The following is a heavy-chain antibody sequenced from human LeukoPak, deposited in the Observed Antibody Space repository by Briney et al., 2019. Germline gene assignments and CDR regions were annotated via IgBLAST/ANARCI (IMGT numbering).Heavy chain of an antibody. V-gene: IGHV4-39*01. CDR1: GGSISSSSYY. CDR2: IYYSGST. CDR3: ARRYSSSPKSNFDY. J-gene: IGHJ4*02. Sequence: SETLSLTCTVSGGSISSSSYYWGWIRQPPGKGLEWIGSIYYSGSTYYNPSLKSRVTISVDTSKNQFSLKPSSVTAADTAVYYCARRYSSSPKSNFDYWGQGTLVTVSS. D-gene: IGHD6-13*01.